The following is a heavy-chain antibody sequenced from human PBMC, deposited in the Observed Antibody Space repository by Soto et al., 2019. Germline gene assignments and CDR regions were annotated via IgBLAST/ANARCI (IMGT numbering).Heavy chain of an antibody. V-gene: IGHV1-69*12. CDR3: ARVPVEMATAGGYYFDY. CDR1: GGTFSSYA. D-gene: IGHD5-18*01. J-gene: IGHJ4*02. Sequence: QVQLVQSGAEVKKAGSSVKVSCKASGGTFSSYAISWVRQAPGQGLEWMGGIIPIVGTANYAQKFHGRVTITVDEPTSTAYMELSSLRSEDTAVYYCARVPVEMATAGGYYFDYWGQGTLVTVSS. CDR2: IIPIVGTA.